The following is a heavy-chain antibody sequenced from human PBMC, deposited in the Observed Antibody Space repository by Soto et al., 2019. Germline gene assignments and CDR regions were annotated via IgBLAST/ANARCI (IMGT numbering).Heavy chain of an antibody. CDR2: INAGNGNT. J-gene: IGHJ4*02. Sequence: ASVKVSCKASGYTFSGYAMHWVRQAPGQRLEWMGWINAGNGNTKYSEMFQGRFTISRDTSASISHMELSSLTSEDTALYYCARGQGDSFRGLVVQSPFDSWGQGTLVTVSS. CDR1: GYTFSGYA. D-gene: IGHD3-16*02. V-gene: IGHV1-3*01. CDR3: ARGQGDSFRGLVVQSPFDS.